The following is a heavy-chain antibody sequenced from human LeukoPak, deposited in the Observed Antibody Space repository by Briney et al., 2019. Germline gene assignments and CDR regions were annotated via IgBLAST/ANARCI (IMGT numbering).Heavy chain of an antibody. CDR2: INPNSGGT. CDR3: ATERYGSLSY. Sequence: ASVKVSCKASGYTFTGYYMHWVRQAPGQGLEWMGWINPNSGGTNYAQKFQGRVTITRDTSASTAYMELSSLRSEDMAVYYCATERYGSLSYWGQGTLVTVSS. CDR1: GYTFTGYY. D-gene: IGHD5-18*01. V-gene: IGHV1-2*02. J-gene: IGHJ4*02.